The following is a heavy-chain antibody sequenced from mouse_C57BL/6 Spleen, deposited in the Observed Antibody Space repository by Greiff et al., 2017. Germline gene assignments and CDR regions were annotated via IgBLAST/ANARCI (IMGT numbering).Heavy chain of an antibody. D-gene: IGHD1-1*01. V-gene: IGHV1-22*01. CDR3: ARPSYGSSWGFAY. J-gene: IGHJ3*01. CDR2: INPNNGGT. Sequence: EVKLQQSGPELVKPGASVKMSCKASGYTFTDYNMHWVKQSHGKSLEWIGYINPNNGGTSYNQKFKGKATLTVNKSSSTAYMELRSLTSEDSAVYYCARPSYGSSWGFAYWGQGTLVTVSA. CDR1: GYTFTDYN.